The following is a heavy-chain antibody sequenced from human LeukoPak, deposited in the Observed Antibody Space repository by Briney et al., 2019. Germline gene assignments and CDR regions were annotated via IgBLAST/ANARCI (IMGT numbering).Heavy chain of an antibody. CDR2: ISSSSSYI. CDR3: ARDLGAMVRGVEFDY. Sequence: GGSLRLSCAASGFTFSSYSMNWVRQAPGKGLEWVSSISSSSSYIYYADSVKGRFTISRDNAKNSLYLQMNSLRAVDTAVYYCARDLGAMVRGVEFDYWGQGTLVTVSS. D-gene: IGHD3-10*01. CDR1: GFTFSSYS. J-gene: IGHJ4*02. V-gene: IGHV3-21*01.